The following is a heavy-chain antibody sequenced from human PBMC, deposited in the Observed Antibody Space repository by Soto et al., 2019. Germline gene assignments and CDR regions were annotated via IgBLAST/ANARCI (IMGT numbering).Heavy chain of an antibody. CDR2: IVVASGRT. V-gene: IGHV1-58*02. CDR3: SADHPHTAIGWPV. CDR1: GFDFGSFC. J-gene: IGHJ6*02. Sequence: SVKVSCKASGFDFGSFCIQFLRRTRGRGLEWIGWIVVASGRTNYARQFQGRVAFSRDMSSTTAYMDLYDLKSDDTAVYFCSADHPHTAIGWPVWGQGTTVTVSS.